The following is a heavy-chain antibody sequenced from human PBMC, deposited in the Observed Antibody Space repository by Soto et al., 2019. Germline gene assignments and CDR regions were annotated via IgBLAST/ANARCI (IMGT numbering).Heavy chain of an antibody. CDR3: AGSTDGWGMDV. CDR1: GFTFSDYY. Sequence: QVPLVESGGGLVKPGGSLRLSCAASGFTFSDYYMSWIRQAPGKGLEWVSYISSSGSTIYYADSVKGRFTISRDNAKTSLYLQMTRMRAEEPAVYCCAGSTDGWGMDVWGQGTTGTVSS. V-gene: IGHV3-11*01. J-gene: IGHJ6*02. D-gene: IGHD3-10*01. CDR2: ISSSGSTI.